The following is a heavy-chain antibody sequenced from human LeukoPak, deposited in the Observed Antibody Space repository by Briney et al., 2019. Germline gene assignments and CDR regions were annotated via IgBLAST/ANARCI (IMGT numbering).Heavy chain of an antibody. CDR1: GFTLGPYA. J-gene: IGHJ4*02. V-gene: IGHV3-30*04. CDR3: ARDVSAAAAAGSGGDY. Sequence: GGSLRLSCAASGFTLGPYAMHWVRQAPGKGLEWVAVISYDGSNKYYTDSVKGRFTISRDNSKNTLYLQMNSLRPEDTAVYYCARDVSAAAAAGSGGDYWGQGSLVTVSS. CDR2: ISYDGSNK. D-gene: IGHD6-13*01.